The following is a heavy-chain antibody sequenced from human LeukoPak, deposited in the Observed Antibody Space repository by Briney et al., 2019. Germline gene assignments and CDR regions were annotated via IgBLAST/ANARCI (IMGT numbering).Heavy chain of an antibody. CDR2: IYPGDSDT. V-gene: IGHV5-51*01. Sequence: GESLKISCKGSGYSFTSYWIGWVRQMPGKGLEWMGIIYPGDSDTRYSPSFQGQVTISADKSISTAYLQWSSLKASDTAMYYCARPPSPSAMDDAFDIWGQGTMVTVSS. D-gene: IGHD5-18*01. CDR3: ARPPSPSAMDDAFDI. CDR1: GYSFTSYW. J-gene: IGHJ3*02.